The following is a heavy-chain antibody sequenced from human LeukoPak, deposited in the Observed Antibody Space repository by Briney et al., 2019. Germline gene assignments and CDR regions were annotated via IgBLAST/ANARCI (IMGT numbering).Heavy chain of an antibody. Sequence: ASVKVSCKASGYTFTGYYMHWVRQAPGQGLEWMGWINPNSGGTNYAQKFQGRVTMTRDTSISTAYMELSRLRSDDTAVYYCARDGYRSTGTPANWGQGTLVTVSS. J-gene: IGHJ4*02. CDR3: ARDGYRSTGTPAN. CDR1: GYTFTGYY. V-gene: IGHV1-2*02. D-gene: IGHD1-1*01. CDR2: INPNSGGT.